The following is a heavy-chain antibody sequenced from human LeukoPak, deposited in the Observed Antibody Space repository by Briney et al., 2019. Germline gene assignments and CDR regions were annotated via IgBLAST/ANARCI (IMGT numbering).Heavy chain of an antibody. D-gene: IGHD2-15*01. V-gene: IGHV3-74*01. CDR1: RFTLSSYW. Sequence: GGSLRLSCADSRFTLSSYWMHWVRQAPGKGLVWVSRINSDGSSTSYADSVKGRFTISRDNAKNTLYKQMNSLRAEDTAVYYCARDKGYCSGGSCYSGYYYYYGMDVWGQGTTVTVSS. CDR2: INSDGSST. CDR3: ARDKGYCSGGSCYSGYYYYYGMDV. J-gene: IGHJ6*02.